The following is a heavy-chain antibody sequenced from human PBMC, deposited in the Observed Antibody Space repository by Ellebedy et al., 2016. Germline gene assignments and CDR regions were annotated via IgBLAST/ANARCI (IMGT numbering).Heavy chain of an antibody. CDR3: AKGFVQPLTGAFDI. CDR2: VSWNSGTV. D-gene: IGHD1-14*01. CDR1: GFTFDDYA. Sequence: GGSLRLXCAASGFTFDDYAMHWVRQAPGKGLEWVSGVSWNSGTVAYADSVKGRFSISRDNAKKSVYLQMNTLRPDDTAFYFCAKGFVQPLTGAFDIWGQGAMVTVSS. V-gene: IGHV3-9*01. J-gene: IGHJ3*02.